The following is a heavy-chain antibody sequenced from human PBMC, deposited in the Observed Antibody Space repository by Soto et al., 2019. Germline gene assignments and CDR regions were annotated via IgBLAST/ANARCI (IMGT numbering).Heavy chain of an antibody. CDR3: PRQESAAAGRANWFDP. CDR2: IDPSDSYT. J-gene: IGHJ5*02. Sequence: PGESLKISCKGSGYSFTSYWISWVRQMPGKGLEWMGRIDPSDSYTNYRPSFQGHVTISADKSISTAYLQWSSLKASDTAMYYCPRQESAAAGRANWFDPWGQGTLVTVSS. D-gene: IGHD6-13*01. V-gene: IGHV5-10-1*01. CDR1: GYSFTSYW.